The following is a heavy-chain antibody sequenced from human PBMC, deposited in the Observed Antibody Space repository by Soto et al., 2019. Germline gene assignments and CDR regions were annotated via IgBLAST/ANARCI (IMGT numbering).Heavy chain of an antibody. D-gene: IGHD2-15*01. CDR3: ARYLMYCSGGSCYSHDAFDI. CDR1: GYSFTSYW. Sequence: GESLKISGKGSGYSFTSYWIGWVRQMPGKGLEWMGIIYPGDSDTRYSPSFQGQVTISADKSISTAYLQWSSLKASDTAMYYCARYLMYCSGGSCYSHDAFDIWGQGTMVTGSS. V-gene: IGHV5-51*01. J-gene: IGHJ3*02. CDR2: IYPGDSDT.